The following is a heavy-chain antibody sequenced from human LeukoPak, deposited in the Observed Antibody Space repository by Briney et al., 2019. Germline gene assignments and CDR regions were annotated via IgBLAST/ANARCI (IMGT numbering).Heavy chain of an antibody. J-gene: IGHJ5*02. CDR3: ARLHVRWLQQQGDWFDP. CDR2: IYYSGST. CDR1: GGSISSYY. Sequence: PSETLSLTCTVSGGSISSYYWSWIRQPPGKGLEWIGYIYYSGSTNYNPSLKSRVTISVDTSKNQFSLKLSSVTAADTAVYYCARLHVRWLQQQGDWFDPWGEGTLVTVSS. V-gene: IGHV4-59*01. D-gene: IGHD5-18*01.